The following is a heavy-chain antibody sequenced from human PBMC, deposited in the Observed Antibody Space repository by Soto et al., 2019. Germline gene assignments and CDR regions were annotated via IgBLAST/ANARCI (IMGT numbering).Heavy chain of an antibody. CDR2: ISYDGSNK. CDR1: GFTFSSYG. Sequence: SLRLSCAASGFTFSSYGMHWVRQAPGKGLEWVAVISYDGSNKYYADSVKGRFTISRDNAKNSLSLQMNSLRAEDTAVYFCARDPIPVPMYYFDYWGQGSLVTVSS. V-gene: IGHV3-30*03. CDR3: ARDPIPVPMYYFDY. J-gene: IGHJ4*02. D-gene: IGHD6-19*01.